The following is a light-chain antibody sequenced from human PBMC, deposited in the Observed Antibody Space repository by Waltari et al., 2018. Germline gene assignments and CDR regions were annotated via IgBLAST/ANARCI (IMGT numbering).Light chain of an antibody. J-gene: IGKJ1*01. CDR1: QEINGC. CDR3: QQGNSFPPT. V-gene: IGKV1-12*01. CDR2: AAS. Sequence: DIQMTQSPSSVSASVGDRVTITCRASQEINGCLTWYQQKPGKPPKLLIYAASTLQTGVPSRFSGGRSGTDFTLTITGLQPEDFAIYFCQQGNSFPPTFGQGTKVDIK.